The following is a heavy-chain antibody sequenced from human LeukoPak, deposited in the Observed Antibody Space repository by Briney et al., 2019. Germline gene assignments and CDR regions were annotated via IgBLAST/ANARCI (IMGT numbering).Heavy chain of an antibody. D-gene: IGHD6-19*01. Sequence: PGGSLRLSCAASGFTFSSYSMNWVRQPPGKGLEWIGSIYYSGSTYYNPSLKSRVTISVDTSKNQFSLKLSSVSAADTAVYYCARHAMRRQWLLWGQGTLVTVSS. CDR1: GFTFSSYSMN. CDR2: IYYSGST. CDR3: ARHAMRRQWLL. J-gene: IGHJ4*02. V-gene: IGHV4-39*01.